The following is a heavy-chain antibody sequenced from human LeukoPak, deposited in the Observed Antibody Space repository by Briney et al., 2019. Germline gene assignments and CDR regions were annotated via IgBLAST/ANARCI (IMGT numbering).Heavy chain of an antibody. CDR2: IYYNGST. J-gene: IGHJ2*01. CDR3: ARGRAGTRRTLWYFDL. D-gene: IGHD6-19*01. CDR1: GGSISSYY. Sequence: SETLSLTCTVSGGSISSYYWSWIRQPPGKGLEWIGYIYYNGSTNYNPSLKSRVTISVDTSKNQFSLKLSSVTAADTAVYYCARGRAGTRRTLWYFDLWGRGTLVTVSS. V-gene: IGHV4-59*01.